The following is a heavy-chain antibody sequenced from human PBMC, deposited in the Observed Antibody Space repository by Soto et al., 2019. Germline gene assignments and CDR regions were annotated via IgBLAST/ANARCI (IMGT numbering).Heavy chain of an antibody. D-gene: IGHD3-10*01. CDR3: ARESYGSGSYDGLDF. J-gene: IGHJ6*02. CDR1: GDSVSSNNAA. Sequence: PSQTLSLTCVISGDSVSSNNAAWNWIRQSPSRGLEWLGRTYYRSKWYNDYAVSVKSRIDINPDTSKNQFSLQLNSVSPEDTAMYYCARESYGSGSYDGLDFSGQGTTVTVSS. V-gene: IGHV6-1*01. CDR2: TYYRSKWYN.